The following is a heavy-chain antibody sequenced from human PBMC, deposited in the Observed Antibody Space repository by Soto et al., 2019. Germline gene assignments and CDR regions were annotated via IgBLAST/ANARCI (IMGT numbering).Heavy chain of an antibody. CDR2: ISSSSSYI. CDR1: GFTFSSYS. J-gene: IGHJ4*02. V-gene: IGHV3-21*01. D-gene: IGHD5-18*01. CDR3: ARDRGTAMVTDY. Sequence: GSLRLSCAASGFTFSSYSMNWVRQAPGKGLEWVSSISSSSSYIYYADSVKGRFTISRDNAKNSLYLQMNSLRAEDTAVYYCARDRGTAMVTDYWGQGTLVTVSS.